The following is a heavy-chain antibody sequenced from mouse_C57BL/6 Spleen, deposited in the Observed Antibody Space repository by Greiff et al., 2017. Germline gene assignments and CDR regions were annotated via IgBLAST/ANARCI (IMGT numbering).Heavy chain of an antibody. D-gene: IGHD1-1*01. CDR1: GYTFTSYG. CDR2: IYPRSGNT. Sequence: VQLQQSGAELARPGASVQLSCKASGYTFTSYGISWVKQRTGQGLEWIGEIYPRSGNTYYNEKFKGKATLTADKSSSTAYMELRSLTSEDSAVYFCARSGYYYGSSPYYAMDYWGQGTSVTVSS. CDR3: ARSGYYYGSSPYYAMDY. V-gene: IGHV1-81*01. J-gene: IGHJ4*01.